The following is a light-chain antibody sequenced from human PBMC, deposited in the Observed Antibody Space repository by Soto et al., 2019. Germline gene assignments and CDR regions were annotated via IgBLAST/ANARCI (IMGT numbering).Light chain of an antibody. CDR1: QSISSS. Sequence: DIHMTQSPSTLSASVGDRVTITCRASQSISSSLAWYQQKPGKAPKLLIYDASSFESGVPSRFSGSGSGTEFPLTISSLQPDDFATYYCQQYDRYSPWTFGLGTKV. V-gene: IGKV1-5*01. CDR2: DAS. CDR3: QQYDRYSPWT. J-gene: IGKJ1*01.